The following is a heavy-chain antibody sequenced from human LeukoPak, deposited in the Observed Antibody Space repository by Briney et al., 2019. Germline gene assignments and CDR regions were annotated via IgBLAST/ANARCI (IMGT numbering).Heavy chain of an antibody. V-gene: IGHV4-34*01. CDR1: GGSFSGYY. J-gene: IGHJ4*02. Sequence: SETLSLTCAVYGGSFSGYYWSWIRQPPGKGLEWVGEIKDSGSAKYNPSLKSRVFISVDTSKNQFSQKLRSGTAADEAVYYCAKGKGFTTSSRHRGIDNWGQGTLVTVS. CDR3: AKGKGFTTSSRHRGIDN. CDR2: IKDSGSA. D-gene: IGHD6-6*01.